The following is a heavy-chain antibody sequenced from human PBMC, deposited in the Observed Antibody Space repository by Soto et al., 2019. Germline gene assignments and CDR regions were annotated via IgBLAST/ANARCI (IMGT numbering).Heavy chain of an antibody. J-gene: IGHJ3*02. CDR3: VRYCSSTSCSRVNAFDI. D-gene: IGHD2-2*01. V-gene: IGHV3-73*01. Sequence: GGSLRLSCAASGFTFSGSAMHWVRQASGKGLEWVGRIRSKANSYATAYAASVKGRFTISRDDSKNTAYLQMNSLKTEDTAVYYCVRYCSSTSCSRVNAFDIWGQRTMVTVSS. CDR1: GFTFSGSA. CDR2: IRSKANSYAT.